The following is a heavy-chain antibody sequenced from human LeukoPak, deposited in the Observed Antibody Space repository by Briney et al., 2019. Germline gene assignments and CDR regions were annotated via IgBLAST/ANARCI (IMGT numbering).Heavy chain of an antibody. V-gene: IGHV3-53*01. Sequence: SGGSLRLSCAASGFTVSSNYMSWVRQAPGKGLEWVSVIYSGGSTYYADSVKGRFTISRDNSKSTLYIQMNSLRAEDTAVYYCARGHTAVTRHFDFWGQGTLVTVSS. J-gene: IGHJ4*02. D-gene: IGHD4-17*01. CDR1: GFTVSSNY. CDR3: ARGHTAVTRHFDF. CDR2: IYSGGST.